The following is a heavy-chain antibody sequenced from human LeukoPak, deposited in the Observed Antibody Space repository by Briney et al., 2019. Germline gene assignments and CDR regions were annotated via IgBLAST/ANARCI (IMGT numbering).Heavy chain of an antibody. Sequence: SETLSLTCTVSGGSMSTYYWSWIRQPPGKGLEWIGYIYYSGSTNYNPSLKSRVIISVDTSKNQFSLKLSSVTAADTAVYYCARRSVGQWLVRGPFDPWGQGTLVTVSS. D-gene: IGHD6-19*01. CDR1: GGSMSTYY. J-gene: IGHJ5*02. CDR2: IYYSGST. V-gene: IGHV4-59*12. CDR3: ARRSVGQWLVRGPFDP.